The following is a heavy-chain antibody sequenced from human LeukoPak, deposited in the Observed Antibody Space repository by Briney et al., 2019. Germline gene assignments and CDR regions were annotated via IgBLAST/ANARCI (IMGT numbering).Heavy chain of an antibody. CDR2: IYSGGST. V-gene: IGHV3-53*01. CDR3: AKLKEQWLEGNAFDI. D-gene: IGHD6-19*01. Sequence: PGGSLRLSCAASGFTVSSNYMSWVRQAPGKGLEWVSVIYSGGSTYYADSVKGRFTISRDNSKNTLYLQMNSLRAEDTAVYYCAKLKEQWLEGNAFDIWGQGTMVTVSS. CDR1: GFTVSSNY. J-gene: IGHJ3*02.